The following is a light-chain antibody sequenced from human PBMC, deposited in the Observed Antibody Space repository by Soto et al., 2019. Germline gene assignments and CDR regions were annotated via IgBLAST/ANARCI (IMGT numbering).Light chain of an antibody. CDR2: ASA. Sequence: EIVLTQSPGTLSLSPGERATLSGRASQHVDSSYLAWYQQKRGQAPRLLIYASASRATGIPDRFSGSGSGTDCTLSISRLEPEDLAVYFCQQYGRSPLTFGQGTKWESK. J-gene: IGKJ2*01. CDR1: QHVDSSY. CDR3: QQYGRSPLT. V-gene: IGKV3-20*01.